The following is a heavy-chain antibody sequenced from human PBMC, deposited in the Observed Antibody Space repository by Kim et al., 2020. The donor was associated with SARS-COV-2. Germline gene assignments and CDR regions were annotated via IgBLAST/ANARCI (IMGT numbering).Heavy chain of an antibody. CDR3: ARRYCSSTSCPPYNAFDI. J-gene: IGHJ3*02. CDR1: GYSFTTFW. V-gene: IGHV5-51*01. Sequence: GESLKISCKGSGYSFTTFWIAWVRQMPGKGLEWMRIIFPGDSNTKYSPSFQGQVNISVDRSLSSAYLQWSSLKASDTAMYYCARRYCSSTSCPPYNAFDIWGQGTMVTVSS. CDR2: IFPGDSNT. D-gene: IGHD2-2*01.